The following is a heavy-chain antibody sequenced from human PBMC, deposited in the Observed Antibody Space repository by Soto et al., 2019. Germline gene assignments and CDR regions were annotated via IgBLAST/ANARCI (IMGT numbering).Heavy chain of an antibody. J-gene: IGHJ6*03. Sequence: EVQLVESGGGLVKPGGSLRLSCAASGFSFISYSMNWVRQAPGKGLEWDSSINEDSSYIYYAHSLRGRFTISSDNAKDSLYLQMNSLRAEDTAVYYCVRDLGWYFRSGYMDVWGDGATVTVSS. CDR1: GFSFISYS. V-gene: IGHV3-21*02. CDR2: INEDSSYI. D-gene: IGHD3-10*02. CDR3: VRDLGWYFRSGYMDV.